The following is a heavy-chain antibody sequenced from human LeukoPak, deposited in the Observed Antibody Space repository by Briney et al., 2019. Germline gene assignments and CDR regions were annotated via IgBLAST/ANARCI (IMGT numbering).Heavy chain of an antibody. Sequence: PSETLSLTCTVSGASIENHYWGWIRQPDGKGLEWIGRFEPSGTTKYNPSLKSRITMSVDTPKNQFSLELNSVTAAATAVYYCAKEGSAAGPDFDLWGQGTLVIVSS. J-gene: IGHJ4*02. CDR3: AKEGSAAGPDFDL. D-gene: IGHD6-13*01. CDR2: FEPSGTT. CDR1: GASIENHY. V-gene: IGHV4-4*07.